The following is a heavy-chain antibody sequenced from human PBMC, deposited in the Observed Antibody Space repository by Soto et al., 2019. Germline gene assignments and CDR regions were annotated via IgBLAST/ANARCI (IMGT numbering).Heavy chain of an antibody. CDR1: GFTFSSYG. Sequence: GGSLRLSCAASGFTFSSYGMHWVRQAPGKGLEWVAVIGFGGSNKYYADSVKGRFTISRDNSKNTLYLQMNSLRAEDTAVYYCAREDLEFGNYDYWGQGTLVTVSS. V-gene: IGHV3-33*01. D-gene: IGHD3-3*01. CDR3: AREDLEFGNYDY. CDR2: IGFGGSNK. J-gene: IGHJ4*02.